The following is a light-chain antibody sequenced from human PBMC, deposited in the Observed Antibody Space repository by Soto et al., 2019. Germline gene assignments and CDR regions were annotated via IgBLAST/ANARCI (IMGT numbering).Light chain of an antibody. CDR3: QHYNSYSEA. V-gene: IGKV1-5*03. J-gene: IGKJ1*01. CDR2: KAS. CDR1: QSVSIW. Sequence: DIQMTQSPSTLSASEGDRVTISCRASQSVSIWLAWYQQKPGRAPKLLNYKASTLKSGVPSRFSGSGSGTEFTLTISSLQPDDFATYYCQHYNSYSEAFGQGTKV.